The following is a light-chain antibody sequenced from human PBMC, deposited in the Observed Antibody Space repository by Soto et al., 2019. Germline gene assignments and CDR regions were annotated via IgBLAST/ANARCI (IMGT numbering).Light chain of an antibody. Sequence: QSALTQPASVSGSPGQSITISCTGTSSDVGGYNYVSWYQQHPGKAPKLMIYEVSNRPSGVSNRFSGYKSGNTGSLTISGLQAEDEADYYCSSYTSSSTLVFGTGTKLTVL. CDR1: SSDVGGYNY. CDR3: SSYTSSSTLV. J-gene: IGLJ1*01. V-gene: IGLV2-14*01. CDR2: EVS.